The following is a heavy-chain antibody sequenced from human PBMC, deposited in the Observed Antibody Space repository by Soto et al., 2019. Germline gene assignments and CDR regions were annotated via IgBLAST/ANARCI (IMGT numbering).Heavy chain of an antibody. D-gene: IGHD1-26*01. CDR1: GGSISSGGYY. J-gene: IGHJ6*03. Sequence: SETLSLTCTVSGGSISSGGYYWSWIRQHPGKGLEWIGYIYYSGSTNYNPSLKSRVTISVDTSKNQFSLKLSSVTAVDTAVYYCASSVFGYSLDYYYYYMDVWGKGTTVTVSS. CDR2: IYYSGST. CDR3: ASSVFGYSLDYYYYYMDV. V-gene: IGHV4-61*08.